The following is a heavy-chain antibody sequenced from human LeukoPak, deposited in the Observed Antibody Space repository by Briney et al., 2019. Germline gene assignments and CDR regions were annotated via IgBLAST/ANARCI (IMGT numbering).Heavy chain of an antibody. CDR3: ARDQTGSSGYYDY. CDR2: INPNSGGT. D-gene: IGHD3-22*01. V-gene: IGHV1-2*04. CDR1: GYTFTSYA. Sequence: ASVKVSCKASGYTFTSYAMHWVRQAPGQGLEWMGWINPNSGGTNYAQKFQGWVTMTRDTSISTAYMELSRLRSDDTAVYYCARDQTGSSGYYDYWGQGTLVTVSS. J-gene: IGHJ4*02.